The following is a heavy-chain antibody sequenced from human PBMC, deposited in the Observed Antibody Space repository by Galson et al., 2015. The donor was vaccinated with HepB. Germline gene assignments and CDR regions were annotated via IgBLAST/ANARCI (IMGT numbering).Heavy chain of an antibody. Sequence: SLRLSCAASGFTFDDYTMHWVRQAPGKGLEWVSLISWDGGSTYYADSVKGRFTISRDNSKNSLYLQMNSLRTEDTALYYCAKVSDSSGYPHWYFDLWGRGTLVTVSS. J-gene: IGHJ2*01. CDR1: GFTFDDYT. V-gene: IGHV3-43*01. CDR3: AKVSDSSGYPHWYFDL. D-gene: IGHD3-22*01. CDR2: ISWDGGST.